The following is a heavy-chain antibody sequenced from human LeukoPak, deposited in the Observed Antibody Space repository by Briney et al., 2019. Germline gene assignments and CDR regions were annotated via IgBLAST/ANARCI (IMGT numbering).Heavy chain of an antibody. CDR1: GFLFDTYG. J-gene: IGHJ4*02. CDR3: VRVTGRWGRD. D-gene: IGHD1-1*01. V-gene: IGHV3-48*01. Sequence: PGGSLRLSCEGSGFLFDTYGMSWVRQAPGKGLEWVSYISRGSDTMYYADSVKGRFTISRDNAKNLLFLQMNSLRADDTAVYYCVRVTGRWGRDWGQGVLVTVSS. CDR2: ISRGSDTM.